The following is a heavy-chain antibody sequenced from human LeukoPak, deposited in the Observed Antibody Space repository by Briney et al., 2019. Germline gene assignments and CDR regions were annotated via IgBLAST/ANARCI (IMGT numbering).Heavy chain of an antibody. CDR3: ARDSASIAAAVYWYFDL. CDR2: IWYDGSNE. D-gene: IGHD6-13*01. CDR1: GFTFNTYA. V-gene: IGHV3-33*01. J-gene: IGHJ2*01. Sequence: GGSLRLSCAASGFTFNTYAMNWVRQAPGKGLEWVAVIWYDGSNEYYADSVKGRFTISRDNSKNTLYLQMNSLRAEDSAVYFCARDSASIAAAVYWYFDLWGRGTLVTVPS.